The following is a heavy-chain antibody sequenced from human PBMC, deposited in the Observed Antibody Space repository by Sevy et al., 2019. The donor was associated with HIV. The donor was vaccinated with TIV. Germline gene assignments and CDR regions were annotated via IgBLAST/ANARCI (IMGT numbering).Heavy chain of an antibody. Sequence: GGSLRLSCAASGFTFSTYWMTWVRQAPGKGLEWVANIKQDGSEKYYAEAVKGGSTVSRDNTKNSLYLKLNGLRAEDTAIYYCARAPVGSGWYFPRGIDYWGQGTLVTVSS. CDR1: GFTFSTYW. V-gene: IGHV3-7*01. CDR3: ARAPVGSGWYFPRGIDY. J-gene: IGHJ4*02. CDR2: IKQDGSEK. D-gene: IGHD6-13*01.